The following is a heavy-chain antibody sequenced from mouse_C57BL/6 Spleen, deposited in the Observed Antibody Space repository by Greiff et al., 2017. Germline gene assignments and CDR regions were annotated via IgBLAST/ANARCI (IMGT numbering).Heavy chain of an antibody. D-gene: IGHD4-1*01. Sequence: EVQLQESGPGLVKPSQSLSLTCSVTGYSITSGYYWNWIRQFPGNKLEWMGYISYDGSNNYNPSLKNRISITRDTSKNQFFLKLNSVTTEDTATYYCARNWLGGFDYWGQGTTLTVSS. CDR3: ARNWLGGFDY. CDR1: GYSITSGYY. V-gene: IGHV3-6*01. CDR2: ISYDGSN. J-gene: IGHJ2*01.